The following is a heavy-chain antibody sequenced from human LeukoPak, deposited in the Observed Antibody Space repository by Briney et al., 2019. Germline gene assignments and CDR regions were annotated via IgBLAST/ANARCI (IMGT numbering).Heavy chain of an antibody. V-gene: IGHV3-30*02. CDR1: GFTFSSYG. J-gene: IGHJ3*02. Sequence: PGGSLRLSCAASGFTFSSYGMHWVRQAPGKGLEWVAFIRYDGSNKYYADSVKGRFTISRDNSKNTLYLQMNSLRAEDTAVYYCAKDSPDIVVVPAAFPDSFDIWGQGTVVTVSS. D-gene: IGHD2-2*01. CDR3: AKDSPDIVVVPAAFPDSFDI. CDR2: IRYDGSNK.